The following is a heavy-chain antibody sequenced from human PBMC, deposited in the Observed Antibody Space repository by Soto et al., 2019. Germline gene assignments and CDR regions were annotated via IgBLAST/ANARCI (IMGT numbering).Heavy chain of an antibody. D-gene: IGHD4-17*01. V-gene: IGHV1-69*02. CDR2: IIPILGIA. CDR3: ARGLRMTTCKGYYYYYYMYV. J-gene: IGHJ6*03. Sequence: SVKVSCKASGGTFSSYTISWVRQAPGQGLEWMGRIIPILGIANYAQKFQGRVTITADKSTSTAYMELSSLRSEDTAVYYCARGLRMTTCKGYYYYYYMYVWGKGTTVTVSS. CDR1: GGTFSSYT.